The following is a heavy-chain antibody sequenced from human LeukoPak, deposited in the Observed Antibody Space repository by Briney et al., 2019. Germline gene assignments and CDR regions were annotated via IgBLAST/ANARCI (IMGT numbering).Heavy chain of an antibody. J-gene: IGHJ4*02. CDR2: INHSGST. D-gene: IGHD2-2*01. Sequence: SETLSLTCAVYGGSFSCYYWSWIRQPPGKGLEWIGEINHSGSTNYNPSLKSRVTISVDTSKNQFSLKLSSVTAADTAVYYCARAGIYCSSTGCYYVWGATRDYFDYWGQGTLVTVSS. V-gene: IGHV4-34*01. CDR1: GGSFSCYY. CDR3: ARAGIYCSSTGCYYVWGATRDYFDY.